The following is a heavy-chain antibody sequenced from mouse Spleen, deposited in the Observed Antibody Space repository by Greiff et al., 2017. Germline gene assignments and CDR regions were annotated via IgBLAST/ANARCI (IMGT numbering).Heavy chain of an antibody. J-gene: IGHJ2*01. D-gene: IGHD1-1*01. CDR3: ARSGLLRPFDY. Sequence: VQLQQSGAELVKPGASVKISCKASGYAFSSYWMNWVKQRPGKGLEWIGQIYPGDGDTNYNGKFKGKATLTADKSSSTAYMQLSSLTSEDSAVYFCARSGLLRPFDYWGQGTTLTVSS. CDR2: IYPGDGDT. CDR1: GYAFSSYW. V-gene: IGHV1-80*01.